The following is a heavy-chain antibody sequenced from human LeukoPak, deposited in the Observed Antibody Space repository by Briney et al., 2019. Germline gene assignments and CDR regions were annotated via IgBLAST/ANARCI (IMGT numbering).Heavy chain of an antibody. CDR2: IIPILGIA. D-gene: IGHD5-12*01. V-gene: IGHV1-69*04. J-gene: IGHJ4*02. CDR3: ARGRAGYNPFDY. CDR1: GGTFSSYA. Sequence: SVKVSCKASGGTFSSYAISWVRQAPGQGLEWVGRIIPILGIANYAQKFQGRVTITAYKSTSTAYTELSSLRSEDTAVYYCARGRAGYNPFDYWGQGTLVTVSS.